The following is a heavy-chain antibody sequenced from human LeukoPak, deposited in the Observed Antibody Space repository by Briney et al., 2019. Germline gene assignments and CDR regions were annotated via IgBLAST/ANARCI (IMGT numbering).Heavy chain of an antibody. CDR1: GYTFTSYY. CDR3: ARGRYYYDSSGYYDY. Sequence: ASVKVSCKASGYTFTSYYMQWVRQAPGQGLGWMGIINPSGGSTSYAQKFQGRVTMTRDTATSTVYMELSSLRSEDTAVYYCARGRYYYDSSGYYDYWGQGTLVTVSS. J-gene: IGHJ4*02. CDR2: INPSGGST. D-gene: IGHD3-22*01. V-gene: IGHV1-46*01.